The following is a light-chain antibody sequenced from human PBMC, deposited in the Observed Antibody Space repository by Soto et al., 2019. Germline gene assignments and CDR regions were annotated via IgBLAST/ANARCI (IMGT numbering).Light chain of an antibody. Sequence: EIVMTQSPATLSVSPGERATLSCKASQSVSSDLAWYHQKPGQAPRLLIYGASTRATGIPARFSGSGSGTECTLTINSLQSEDVAVYYCQQYNNWPRTLGQGTKVDIK. CDR2: GAS. J-gene: IGKJ1*01. V-gene: IGKV3-15*01. CDR3: QQYNNWPRT. CDR1: QSVSSD.